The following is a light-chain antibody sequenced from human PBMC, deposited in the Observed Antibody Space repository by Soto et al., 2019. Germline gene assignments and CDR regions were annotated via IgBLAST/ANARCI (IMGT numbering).Light chain of an antibody. J-gene: IGKJ5*01. V-gene: IGKV3-11*01. CDR1: QSVNRNY. CDR2: GAS. CDR3: QQRSNWPPIT. Sequence: EIVLTQSPGTLSLSPVERATLSCMASQSVNRNYLAWYQQKPGQAPRLLFYGASNRATGIPARFSGSGSGTDFTLTISSLEPEDFAVYYCQQRSNWPPITFGQGTRLEIK.